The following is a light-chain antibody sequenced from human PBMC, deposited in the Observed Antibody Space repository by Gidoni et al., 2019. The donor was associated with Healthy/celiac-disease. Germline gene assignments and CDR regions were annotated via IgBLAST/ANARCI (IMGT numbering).Light chain of an antibody. CDR3: QQYNKRRT. CDR2: GAS. Sequence: IVMTQSPATLSVSPGERATLSCRASQSVTSNLAWYQQKPGQAPRLLIYGASTRATGIPARFSGSGSGTEFTLTISSLQSEDFAVYYWQQYNKRRTFGQGTKVEIK. J-gene: IGKJ1*01. V-gene: IGKV3-15*01. CDR1: QSVTSN.